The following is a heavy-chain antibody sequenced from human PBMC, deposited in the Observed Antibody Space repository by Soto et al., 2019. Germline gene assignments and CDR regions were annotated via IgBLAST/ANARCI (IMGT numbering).Heavy chain of an antibody. V-gene: IGHV1-2*04. J-gene: IGHJ5*02. CDR2: INPYSGAT. D-gene: IGHD5-12*01. CDR1: GYTFSDYY. Sequence: QVQLVQSGAEVKKPGASVKVSCKASGYTFSDYYVHWVRQAPGQGLEWMGWINPYSGATNYAQKFQDWVTMTGDASVSTAYWELTTPVADDTAVYYCARARANVAPNWFDPWGQGTLVIVSS. CDR3: ARARANVAPNWFDP.